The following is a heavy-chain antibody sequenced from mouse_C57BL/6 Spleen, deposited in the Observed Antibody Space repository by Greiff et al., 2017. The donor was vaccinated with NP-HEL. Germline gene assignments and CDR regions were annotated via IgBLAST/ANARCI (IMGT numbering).Heavy chain of an antibody. CDR2: IWSDGST. Sequence: QVQLKESGPGLVAPSQSLSITCTVSGFSLNSYGVHWVRQPPGKGLEWLVVIWSDGSTTYNSALKSRLSISKDNSKSQVFLKMNSLQTDDTAMYYCARQGLRRRGYYFDYWGQGTTLTVSS. CDR1: GFSLNSYG. V-gene: IGHV2-6-1*01. J-gene: IGHJ2*01. D-gene: IGHD2-4*01. CDR3: ARQGLRRRGYYFDY.